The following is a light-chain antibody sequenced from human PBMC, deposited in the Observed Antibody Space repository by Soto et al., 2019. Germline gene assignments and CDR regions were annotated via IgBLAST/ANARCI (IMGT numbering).Light chain of an antibody. V-gene: IGKV3-11*01. CDR3: QQRSDWRIT. CDR1: QSVSGS. Sequence: EIELTQSPATLSLSPGERATLSCRASQSVSGSLAWYQQKHGQAPRLLISHTSNRATGIAARFSGSGSGTDFTLTISSLEPEDFAVYYCQQRSDWRITFGQGTRLEN. J-gene: IGKJ5*01. CDR2: HTS.